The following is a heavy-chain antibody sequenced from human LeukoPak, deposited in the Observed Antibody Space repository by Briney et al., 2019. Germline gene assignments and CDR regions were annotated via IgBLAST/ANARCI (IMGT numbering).Heavy chain of an antibody. CDR1: GFTFSSYS. D-gene: IGHD6-13*01. CDR3: AKTRGYSSSWDNWFDP. Sequence: GGSLRLSCAASGFTFSSYSMNWVRQAPGKGLEWVSSISSSSSYIYYADSVKGRFTISRDNAKNSLYLQMNSLRAEDTAVYYCAKTRGYSSSWDNWFDPWGQGTLVTVSS. CDR2: ISSSSSYI. V-gene: IGHV3-21*04. J-gene: IGHJ5*02.